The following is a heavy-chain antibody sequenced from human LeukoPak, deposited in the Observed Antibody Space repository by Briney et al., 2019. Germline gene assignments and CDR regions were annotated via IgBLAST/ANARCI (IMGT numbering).Heavy chain of an antibody. CDR2: IYSDNT. CDR1: GFTVSSNS. V-gene: IGHV3-53*01. D-gene: IGHD3-9*01. J-gene: IGHJ6*03. CDR3: ARGGILTGYPSSGKTYYYYYMDV. Sequence: GGSLRLSCTVSGFTVSSNSMSWVRQAPGKGLEWVSFIYSDNTHYSDSVKVRFTISRDNSKSTLYLQMNSLRAEDTAVYYCARGGILTGYPSSGKTYYYYYMDVWGKGTTVTISS.